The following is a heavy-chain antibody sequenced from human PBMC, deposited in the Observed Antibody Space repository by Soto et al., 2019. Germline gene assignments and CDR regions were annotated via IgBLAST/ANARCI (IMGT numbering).Heavy chain of an antibody. D-gene: IGHD2-8*02. Sequence: QVQLQESGPGLVKPSETLSLTCTVSGGSISSYYWSWIRQPPGKGLEWIGYIYYSGITDYNPSLKGRVTISVDKSKSQFSLKLSSVTAADTAVYYCARGGGVYYVDYWGQGTLVTVSS. CDR1: GGSISSYY. CDR3: ARGGGVYYVDY. CDR2: IYYSGIT. J-gene: IGHJ4*02. V-gene: IGHV4-59*01.